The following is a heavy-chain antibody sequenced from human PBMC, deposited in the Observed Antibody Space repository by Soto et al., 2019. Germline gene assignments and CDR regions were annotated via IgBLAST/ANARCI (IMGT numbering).Heavy chain of an antibody. J-gene: IGHJ6*02. D-gene: IGHD2-21*02. Sequence: QVQLQESGPGLVKPSETLSLTCTVSGGSISRYYWSWIRQPPGKGLEWIGYMYNTGSTVYNPSFKSRVTISVDTSKNQLSLKLNSVTAADTAVYYCARDLWGYCGTDCYPLDVWGQGTTVTVSS. CDR1: GGSISRYY. V-gene: IGHV4-59*01. CDR3: ARDLWGYCGTDCYPLDV. CDR2: MYNTGST.